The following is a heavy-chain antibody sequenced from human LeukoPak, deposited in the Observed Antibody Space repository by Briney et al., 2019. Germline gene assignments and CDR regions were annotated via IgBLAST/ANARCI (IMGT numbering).Heavy chain of an antibody. V-gene: IGHV4-39*01. J-gene: IGHJ3*02. D-gene: IGHD3-9*01. CDR3: ARPEYYDILTCAFDI. CDR1: GGSISSSSYY. CDR2: IYYSGST. Sequence: SETLSLTCTVSGGSISSSSYYWGWIRQPPGRGLEWIGSIYYSGSTYYNPSLKSRVTISVDMSKNQFSLKLSSVTAADTAVYYCARPEYYDILTCAFDIWGQGTMVTVCS.